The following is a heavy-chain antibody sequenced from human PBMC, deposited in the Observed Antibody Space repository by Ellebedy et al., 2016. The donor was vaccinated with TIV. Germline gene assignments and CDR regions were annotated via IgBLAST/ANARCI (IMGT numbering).Heavy chain of an antibody. V-gene: IGHV1-2*02. CDR3: ARHGGYYDSSGPYAFDM. J-gene: IGHJ3*02. Sequence: AASVKVSCKASGYTFTGYYVHWVRQAPGQGLEWMGWINPNDSGTNYAQKFQGRVTMTRDTSISTAYMELSRVNSDDTAFYYCARHGGYYDSSGPYAFDMWGQGTMVTVSS. CDR1: GYTFTGYY. CDR2: INPNDSGT. D-gene: IGHD3-22*01.